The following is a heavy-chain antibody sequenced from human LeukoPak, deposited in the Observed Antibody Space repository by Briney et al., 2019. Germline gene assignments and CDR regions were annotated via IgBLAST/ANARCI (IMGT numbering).Heavy chain of an antibody. D-gene: IGHD3-10*01. Sequence: GASVKVSCKASGYTFTGYYMHWVRQPPGQGLELMGWINPNSGGTNYAQKFQGRVSMTRDTSISKAYMELSRLRSDDTAVYYCARDRFVMVRGVMYYWGQGTLVTVPS. CDR1: GYTFTGYY. CDR2: INPNSGGT. V-gene: IGHV1-2*02. J-gene: IGHJ4*02. CDR3: ARDRFVMVRGVMYY.